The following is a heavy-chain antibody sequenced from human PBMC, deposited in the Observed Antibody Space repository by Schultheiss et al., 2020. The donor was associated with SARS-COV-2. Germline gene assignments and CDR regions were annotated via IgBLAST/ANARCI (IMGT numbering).Heavy chain of an antibody. CDR1: GGSFSTYY. CDR3: ARDQGDDFAIDY. D-gene: IGHD3-3*01. CDR2: INHSRSA. V-gene: IGHV4-34*01. J-gene: IGHJ4*02. Sequence: SETLSLTCAVYGGSFSTYYWTWIRQSPGKGLEWIGEINHSRSANYNPSLKSRVTISVVASKNQFSLKLSSVTAADTAVYYCARDQGDDFAIDYWGQGTLVTVSS.